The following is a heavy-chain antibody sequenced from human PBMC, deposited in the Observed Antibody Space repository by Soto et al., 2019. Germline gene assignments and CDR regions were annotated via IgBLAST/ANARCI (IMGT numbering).Heavy chain of an antibody. CDR3: ARGPADWPAIYYYYGMDV. J-gene: IGHJ6*02. CDR2: TYYSTKCYH. D-gene: IGHD2-2*01. Sequence: SQTLSLTCAIAGDSISCNSHSLHWIRQSPSRGLEWLETTYYSTKCYHDYAGCVKIRITTNPDTSNNQFSMQLNSVTAEDSGANYCARGPADWPAIYYYYGMDVWGQGTTVTVSS. V-gene: IGHV6-1*01. CDR1: GDSISCNSHS.